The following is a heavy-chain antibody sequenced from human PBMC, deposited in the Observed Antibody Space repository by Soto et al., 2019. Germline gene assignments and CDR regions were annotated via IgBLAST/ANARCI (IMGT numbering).Heavy chain of an antibody. Sequence: PGESLKISCKGSGYSFTSYWIGWVRQMPGKGLEWMGIIYPGDSDTRYSPSFQGQVTISADKSISTAYLQWSSLKASDTAMYYCARNFFYDYGVNYGMDVWGQGTPVTVSS. J-gene: IGHJ6*02. CDR1: GYSFTSYW. CDR3: ARNFFYDYGVNYGMDV. CDR2: IYPGDSDT. V-gene: IGHV5-51*01. D-gene: IGHD4-17*01.